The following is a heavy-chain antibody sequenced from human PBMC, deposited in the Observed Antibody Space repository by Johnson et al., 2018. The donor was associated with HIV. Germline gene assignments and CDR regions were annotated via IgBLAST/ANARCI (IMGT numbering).Heavy chain of an antibody. CDR3: AREGPYSSRWGAFDI. CDR1: GFSFDDYA. Sequence: VQLVESGGGLVQPGRSLRLSCAASGFSFDDYAMHWVRQAPGKGLEWVSGISWNSGTIDYADSVKGRFTISRDNAKNSLYLQMNSLRAEDTAVYYCAREGPYSSRWGAFDIWGQGTMVTVSS. D-gene: IGHD6-13*01. J-gene: IGHJ3*02. V-gene: IGHV3-9*01. CDR2: ISWNSGTI.